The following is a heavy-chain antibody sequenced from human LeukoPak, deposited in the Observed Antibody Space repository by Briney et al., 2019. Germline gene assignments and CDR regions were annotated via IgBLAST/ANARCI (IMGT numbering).Heavy chain of an antibody. Sequence: PGGSLRLSCAASGFTFSSYAMSWVRQAPGKGLECVSAISGSGGSTYYADSVKGRFTISRDNSKNTLYLQMNSLRAEDTAVYYCAKDPVVVVLASFQLDYWGQGTLVTVSS. V-gene: IGHV3-23*01. J-gene: IGHJ4*02. D-gene: IGHD2-21*01. CDR1: GFTFSSYA. CDR3: AKDPVVVVLASFQLDY. CDR2: ISGSGGST.